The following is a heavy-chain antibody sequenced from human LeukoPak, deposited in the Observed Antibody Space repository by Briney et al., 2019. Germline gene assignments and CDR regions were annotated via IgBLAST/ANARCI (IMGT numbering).Heavy chain of an antibody. CDR3: AKLGVFWETPPYGMDV. CDR2: IKQDGSEK. D-gene: IGHD3-9*01. V-gene: IGHV3-7*01. J-gene: IGHJ6*02. CDR1: GFTFSSYW. Sequence: GGSLRLSCAASGFTFSSYWKSWVRQAPGKGLEGVANIKQDGSEKYYVDSVKGRFTISRDNAKKSLYLQMNSLRAEDTAVYYCAKLGVFWETPPYGMDVWGQGTTVTVSS.